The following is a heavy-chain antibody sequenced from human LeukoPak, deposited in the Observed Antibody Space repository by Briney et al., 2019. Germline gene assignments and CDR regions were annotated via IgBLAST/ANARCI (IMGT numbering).Heavy chain of an antibody. J-gene: IGHJ6*03. CDR2: INHSGGT. Sequence: SETLSLTCAVYGGSFSDYSWNWIRQPPGKGLEWIGEINHSGGTNHNPSLMSRVIMSVDTSKNQFSLKVSSVTAADTAVYYCARVGYSFFINDWSQSGLGACPTKYYYYMDVWGKGTTVTVSS. V-gene: IGHV4-34*01. CDR1: GGSFSDYS. D-gene: IGHD5-18*01. CDR3: ARVGYSFFINDWSQSGLGACPTKYYYYMDV.